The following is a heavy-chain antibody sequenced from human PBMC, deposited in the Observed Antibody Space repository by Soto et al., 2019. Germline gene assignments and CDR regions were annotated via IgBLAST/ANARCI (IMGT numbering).Heavy chain of an antibody. V-gene: IGHV3-30*03. CDR2: ISYDGSNK. Sequence: GGSLRLSCAASGFTFSSYGMHWVRQAPGKGLEWVAVISYDGSNKYYADSVKGRFTISRDNSKNTLYLQMNSLRAEDTAVYYCATRYSGSYAHYWGQGTLVTVSS. CDR1: GFTFSSYG. J-gene: IGHJ4*02. D-gene: IGHD1-26*01. CDR3: ATRYSGSYAHY.